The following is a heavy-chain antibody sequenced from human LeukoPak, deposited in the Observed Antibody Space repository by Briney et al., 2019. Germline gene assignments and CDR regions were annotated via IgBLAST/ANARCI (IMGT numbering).Heavy chain of an antibody. V-gene: IGHV1-18*01. CDR1: GYTFTSYG. Sequence: GAPVKVSCKASGYTFTSYGISWVRQAPGQGLEWMGWISAYNGNTNYAQKLQGRVTMTTDTFTSTAYMELRSLRSDDTAVYYCARGGIAVAEGDAFDIWGQGTMVTVSS. CDR3: ARGGIAVAEGDAFDI. J-gene: IGHJ3*02. CDR2: ISAYNGNT. D-gene: IGHD6-19*01.